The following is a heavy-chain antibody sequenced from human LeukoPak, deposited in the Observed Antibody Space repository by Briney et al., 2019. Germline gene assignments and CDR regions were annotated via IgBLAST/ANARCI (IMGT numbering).Heavy chain of an antibody. Sequence: ASVKVFCKASGYTFTSYDINWVRQAPGQGLEWMGWINPNSGSTGYAQKFQGRVTMTRNTSISTAYMELSSLRSEDTAVYYCARGYFDWLLPPSFDYWGQGTLVTASS. J-gene: IGHJ4*02. D-gene: IGHD3-9*01. CDR2: INPNSGST. CDR1: GYTFTSYD. V-gene: IGHV1-8*01. CDR3: ARGYFDWLLPPSFDY.